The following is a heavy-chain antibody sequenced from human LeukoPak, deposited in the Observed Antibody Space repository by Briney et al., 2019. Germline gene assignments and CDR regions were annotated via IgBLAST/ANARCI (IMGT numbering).Heavy chain of an antibody. CDR3: ARTQLAYYYYYMDV. CDR2: ISYSGST. Sequence: SETLSLTCTVSGGSISSSTYYWGWLRQPPGKGLERIGSISYSGSTYYHPSLKSRVTILVDTSKNQFSLKLSSVTAADTAVYYCARTQLAYYYYYMDVWGKGTSVTVSS. D-gene: IGHD5-18*01. V-gene: IGHV4-39*07. J-gene: IGHJ6*03. CDR1: GGSISSSTYY.